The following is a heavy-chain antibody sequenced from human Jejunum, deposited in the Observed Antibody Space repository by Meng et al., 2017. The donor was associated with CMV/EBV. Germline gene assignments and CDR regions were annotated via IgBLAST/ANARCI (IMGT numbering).Heavy chain of an antibody. CDR1: GGSFSNYY. D-gene: IGHD3-10*01. J-gene: IGHJ5*02. Sequence: CAVYGGSFSNYYWSWIRQTPGKGLEWIGKVSHDGSTNYNPSLKSRVTISVDTSKNQFSLTLTSATAADTAVYYCVRDPFREWFDPWGQGTLVTVSS. CDR2: VSHDGST. CDR3: VRDPFREWFDP. V-gene: IGHV4-34*01.